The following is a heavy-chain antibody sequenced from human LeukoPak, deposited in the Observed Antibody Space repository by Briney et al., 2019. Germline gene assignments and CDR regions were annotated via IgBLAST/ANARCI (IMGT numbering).Heavy chain of an antibody. CDR1: GYTFTSYD. D-gene: IGHD1-1*01. J-gene: IGHJ6*02. V-gene: IGHV1-8*01. CDR2: MNPNSGNT. Sequence: GASVKVSCKASGYTFTSYDINWVRQATGQGLEWMGWMNPNSGNTGYAQKFQGRVTMTRNTSISTAYMELSSLRSEDTAVYYCARAFSSWHWNYYYGMDVWGQGTTVTVSS. CDR3: ARAFSSWHWNYYYGMDV.